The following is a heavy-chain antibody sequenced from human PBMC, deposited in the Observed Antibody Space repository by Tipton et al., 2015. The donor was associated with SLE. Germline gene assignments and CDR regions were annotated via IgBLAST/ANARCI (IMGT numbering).Heavy chain of an antibody. CDR3: ARGHGDYWYVDH. V-gene: IGHV4-31*03. CDR2: IYYSGSI. CDR1: GGSISSGGYY. J-gene: IGHJ2*01. D-gene: IGHD4-17*01. Sequence: TLSLTCTVSGGSISSGGYYLSWIRQHPGKGLEWIGYIYYSGSIYYNPSLKSRVTISVDTSKNQFSLKLSSVTAADTAGYYWARGHGDYWYVDHWDRGTLVTVSS.